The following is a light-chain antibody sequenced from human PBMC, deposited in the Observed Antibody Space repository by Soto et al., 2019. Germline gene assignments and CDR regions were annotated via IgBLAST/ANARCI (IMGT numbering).Light chain of an antibody. V-gene: IGKV3-20*01. CDR2: GAS. CDR1: QSVSSK. CDR3: QQYDGSPLT. J-gene: IGKJ4*02. Sequence: IVITQSPATLSVSPGEGATLCCRASQSVSSKLAWYQQKPGQAPRLLIYGASSRATGIPDRFTGSGSGTDFTLTISRLEPEDFAVYYCQQYDGSPLTFGGGTKVDIK.